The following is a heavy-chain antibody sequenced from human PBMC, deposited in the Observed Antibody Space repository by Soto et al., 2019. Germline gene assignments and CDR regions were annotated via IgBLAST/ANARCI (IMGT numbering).Heavy chain of an antibody. D-gene: IGHD3-3*01. J-gene: IGHJ5*02. CDR3: ARAGYYDFWSDKNWFDP. CDR1: GGSISSYY. Sequence: SSETLSLTCTVSGGSISSYYWSWIRQPPGKGLEWIGYIYYSGSTNYNPSLKSRVTISVDTSKNQFSLKLSSVTAADTAVYYCARAGYYDFWSDKNWFDPWGQGTLVTVSS. CDR2: IYYSGST. V-gene: IGHV4-59*01.